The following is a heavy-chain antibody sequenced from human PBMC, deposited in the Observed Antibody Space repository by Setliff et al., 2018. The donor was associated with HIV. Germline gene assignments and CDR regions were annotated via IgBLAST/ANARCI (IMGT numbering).Heavy chain of an antibody. D-gene: IGHD1-26*01. J-gene: IGHJ4*02. CDR2: ISAYNGNT. CDR1: GYTFTSYG. CDR3: ARDQIPRIVGATGFDY. V-gene: IGHV1-18*01. Sequence: ASVKVSCKASGYTFTSYGISWVRQAPGQGLEWMGWISAYNGNTNYAQKLQGRVTMTTDTSTSTAYMELRSLRSDDTAVYYCARDQIPRIVGATGFDYWGQGTLVTVS.